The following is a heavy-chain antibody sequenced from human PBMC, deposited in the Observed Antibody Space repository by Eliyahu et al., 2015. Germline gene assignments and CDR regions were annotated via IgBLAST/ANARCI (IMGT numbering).Heavy chain of an antibody. V-gene: IGHV4-34*01. CDR3: ARGPEEYAA. J-gene: IGHJ5*02. CDR2: INHSGST. Sequence: QVQLQQWGAGLLKPSETLSLTXAVYGGSFSGYYWSWIRQPPGKGLEWIGEINHSGSTNYNPSLKSRVTISVDTSKNQFSLKLSSVTAADTAVYYCARGPEEYAAWGQGTLVTVSS. CDR1: GGSFSGYY. D-gene: IGHD2/OR15-2a*01.